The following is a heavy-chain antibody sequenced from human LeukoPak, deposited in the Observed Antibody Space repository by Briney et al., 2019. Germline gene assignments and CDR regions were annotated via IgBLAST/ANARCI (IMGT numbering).Heavy chain of an antibody. CDR2: IYYSGST. Sequence: SETLSLTCTVSGGPISSSSYYWGWIRQPPGKGLEWIGSIYYSGSTYYNPSLKSRVTISVDTSKNQFSLKLSSVTAADTAVYYCARYRVADDSSGYYYYYYYMDVWGKGTTVTVSS. J-gene: IGHJ6*03. CDR3: ARYRVADDSSGYYYYYYYMDV. V-gene: IGHV4-39*01. D-gene: IGHD3-22*01. CDR1: GGPISSSSYY.